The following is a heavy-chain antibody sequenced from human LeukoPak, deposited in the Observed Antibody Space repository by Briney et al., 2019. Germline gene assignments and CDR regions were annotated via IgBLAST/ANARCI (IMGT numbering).Heavy chain of an antibody. D-gene: IGHD3-10*01. Sequence: SETLSLTCAVHGGSFSGYYWSWIRQPPGKGLEWIGEINHSGSTNYNPSLKSRVTISVDTSKNQFSLKVSSVTAADTAVYYCARVFDSGSQAYFYYMDVWGKGTTVTISS. CDR3: ARVFDSGSQAYFYYMDV. V-gene: IGHV4-34*01. J-gene: IGHJ6*03. CDR1: GGSFSGYY. CDR2: INHSGST.